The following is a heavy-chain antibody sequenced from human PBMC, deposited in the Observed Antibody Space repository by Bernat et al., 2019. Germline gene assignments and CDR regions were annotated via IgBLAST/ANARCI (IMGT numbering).Heavy chain of an antibody. J-gene: IGHJ5*02. Sequence: QVQLVQSGAEVKKPGASVKVSCKASGYTFTSYGISWVRQAPGQGLEWMGWISAYNGNTNYAQKLQGRVTITKDTATSTAYMELRSLRSDDTAVYYCARAGDVILTGNWFDPWGQGTLVTVSS. V-gene: IGHV1-18*01. D-gene: IGHD3-9*01. CDR3: ARAGDVILTGNWFDP. CDR1: GYTFTSYG. CDR2: ISAYNGNT.